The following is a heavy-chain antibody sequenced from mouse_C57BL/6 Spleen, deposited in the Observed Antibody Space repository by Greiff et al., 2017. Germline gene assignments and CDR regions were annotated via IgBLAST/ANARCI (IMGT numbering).Heavy chain of an antibody. J-gene: IGHJ2*01. CDR2: IDPANGNT. V-gene: IGHV14-3*01. CDR1: GFNIKNTY. D-gene: IGHD2-10*01. CDR3: ARSPYYGNYVDFDY. Sequence: EVKLVESVAELVRPGASVKLSCTASGFNIKNTYMHWVKQRPEQGLEWIGRIDPANGNTKYAPKFQGKATITADTSSNTAYLQLSSLTSEDTAIYYCARSPYYGNYVDFDYWGQGTTLTVSS.